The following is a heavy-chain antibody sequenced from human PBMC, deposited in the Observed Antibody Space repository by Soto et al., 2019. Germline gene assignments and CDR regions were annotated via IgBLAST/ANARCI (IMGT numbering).Heavy chain of an antibody. CDR1: GYTFTRNT. CDR2: INAGNGVT. V-gene: IGHV1-3*01. Sequence: QVHLVQSGAEVKKPGASVKVSCKASGYTFTRNTIHWVRQAPGQRLEWMGWINAGNGVTKYSQKFQGRVTISRDTSASTAHMELSSLRSEDTAVYFCARDLRDDFSHAFDFWGQGTMVSVSS. J-gene: IGHJ3*01. CDR3: ARDLRDDFSHAFDF. D-gene: IGHD3-3*01.